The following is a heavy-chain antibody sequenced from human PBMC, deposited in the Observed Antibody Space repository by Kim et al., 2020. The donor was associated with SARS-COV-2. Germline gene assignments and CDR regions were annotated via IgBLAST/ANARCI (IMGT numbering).Heavy chain of an antibody. Sequence: DSDANYDPSPQGHVTISVDNSISTAYLQWSRLKASDTAIYYCARGRGWVDYWGQGTLVTVSS. D-gene: IGHD6-19*01. CDR3: ARGRGWVDY. J-gene: IGHJ4*02. CDR2: DSDA. V-gene: IGHV5-10-1*01.